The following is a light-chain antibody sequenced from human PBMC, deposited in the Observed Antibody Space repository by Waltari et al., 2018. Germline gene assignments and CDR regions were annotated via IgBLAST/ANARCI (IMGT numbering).Light chain of an antibody. Sequence: EIVLTQSPGTLSLSPGARVPLSCRASQSVGRTLVWYQQKPGQAPRLLMYGASIRATGIPDRFSGSGSGTDFSLTISRLEPEDFAVYYCQHYVRLPVTFGQGTKVEIK. CDR3: QHYVRLPVT. CDR2: GAS. J-gene: IGKJ1*01. V-gene: IGKV3-20*01. CDR1: QSVGRT.